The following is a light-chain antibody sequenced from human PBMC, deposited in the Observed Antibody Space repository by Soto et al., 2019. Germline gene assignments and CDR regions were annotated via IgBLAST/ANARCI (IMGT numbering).Light chain of an antibody. CDR1: QSISTW. CDR3: QQYKTFST. Sequence: IQLTQSPSSLSASVGDRVTITCRASQSISTWLAWYQQKPGKAPKLLIFDASTLQSWVPSRCSGSGSGTEFTLTISSLQPDDCATYYCQQYKTFSTFGQGTKVDIK. CDR2: DAS. J-gene: IGKJ1*01. V-gene: IGKV1-5*01.